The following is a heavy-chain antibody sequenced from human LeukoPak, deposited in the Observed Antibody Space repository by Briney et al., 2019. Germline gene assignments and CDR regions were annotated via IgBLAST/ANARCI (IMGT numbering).Heavy chain of an antibody. D-gene: IGHD2-2*01. CDR2: ISGSGGST. CDR1: GFTFSSYA. CDR3: AKGKIVVVPAATEFDY. V-gene: IGHV3-23*01. J-gene: IGHJ4*02. Sequence: GGSLRLSCAASGFTFSSYAMSWVRQAPGKGLEWVSAISGSGGSTYYADSVKGRFTISRDNSKNTLYLQMNSLRAEDTAVYYCAKGKIVVVPAATEFDYCGQGTLVTVSS.